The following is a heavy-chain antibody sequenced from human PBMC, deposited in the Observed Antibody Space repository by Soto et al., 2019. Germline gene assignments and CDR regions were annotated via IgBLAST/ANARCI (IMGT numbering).Heavy chain of an antibody. CDR3: ARAQGDPNYYDSRKYYFDY. D-gene: IGHD3-22*01. CDR1: GGSISSGGYY. Sequence: QVQLQESGPGLVKPSQTLSLTCTVSGGSISSGGYYWSWIRQHPGKGLEWIGYIYYSGSTYYNPSLKRRVTISVDTSKNQFSLKLSSVTAADTAVYYCARAQGDPNYYDSRKYYFDYWGQGTLVTVSS. J-gene: IGHJ4*02. V-gene: IGHV4-31*03. CDR2: IYYSGST.